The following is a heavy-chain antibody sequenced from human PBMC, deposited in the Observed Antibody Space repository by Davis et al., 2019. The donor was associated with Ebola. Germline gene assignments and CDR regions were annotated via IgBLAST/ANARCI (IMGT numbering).Heavy chain of an antibody. D-gene: IGHD4-11*01. CDR1: GYAFGNYP. CDR3: ARDSDDYSFDY. CDR2: VSGTGDNT. V-gene: IGHV3-23*01. Sequence: PGGSLRLSCAASGYAFGNYPMHWVRQAPGKGLEWVSSVSGTGDNTYYVGSVKGRFTISRDNSMNTLYLQMNSLRPEDTAVYYCARDSDDYSFDYWGQGTLVTVSS. J-gene: IGHJ4*02.